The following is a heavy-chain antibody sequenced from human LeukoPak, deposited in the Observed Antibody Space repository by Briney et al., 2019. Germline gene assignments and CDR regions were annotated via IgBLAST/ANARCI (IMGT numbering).Heavy chain of an antibody. CDR2: ISYDGSNK. V-gene: IGHV3-30*18. CDR3: AKDYLGGKDY. Sequence: GRSLRLSCAASGFTFSSYGMHWVRQAPGKGLEWVAVISYDGSNKYYADSVKGRFTISRDNSKNTLYLQMNSLRAEDTAVYYCAKDYLGGKDYWGQETLVTVSS. CDR1: GFTFSSYG. J-gene: IGHJ4*02. D-gene: IGHD4-23*01.